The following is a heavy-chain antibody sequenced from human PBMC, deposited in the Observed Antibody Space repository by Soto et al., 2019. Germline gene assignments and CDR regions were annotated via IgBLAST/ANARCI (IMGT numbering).Heavy chain of an antibody. D-gene: IGHD3-10*01. CDR3: AKGSGRGVINYFDY. CDR1: GFTVSSYG. Sequence: GGSLRLSCAASGFTVSSYGMHWVRQAPGKGLEWVAVISYDGSNKYYADFVKGRFTISRDHSKNTLYLQMNSLRAEDTAVYYCAKGSGRGVINYFDYWGQGTLVTVSS. J-gene: IGHJ4*02. V-gene: IGHV3-30*18. CDR2: ISYDGSNK.